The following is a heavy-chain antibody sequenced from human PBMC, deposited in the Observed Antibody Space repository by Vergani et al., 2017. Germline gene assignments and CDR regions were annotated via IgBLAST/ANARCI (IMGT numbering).Heavy chain of an antibody. CDR1: GFTFSTYA. CDR3: VREESYCGSTTYRNPSYVYYYHMDV. J-gene: IGHJ6*03. D-gene: IGHD2-21*01. V-gene: IGHV3-33*01. CDR2: IYYDGSKK. Sequence: QVQLVESGGGVVQPGRSLRLSCTSSGFTFSTYAMHWVRQAPGKGLEWVAIIYYDGSKKYYADSVKGRFTISRDNSRNTLDLLMSSLRAEDTAIYYCVREESYCGSTTYRNPSYVYYYHMDVWGEGTTVTVSS.